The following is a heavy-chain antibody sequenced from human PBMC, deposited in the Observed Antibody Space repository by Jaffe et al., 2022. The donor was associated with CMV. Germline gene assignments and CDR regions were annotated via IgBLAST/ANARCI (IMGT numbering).Heavy chain of an antibody. D-gene: IGHD1-20*01. CDR2: IYYSGST. CDR3: ARLRGIMYPTR. V-gene: IGHV4-59*08. J-gene: IGHJ4*02. Sequence: QVQLQESGPGLVKPSETLSLTCTVSGGSISSYYWSWIRQPPGKGLEWIGYIYYSGSTNYNPSLKSRVTISVDTSKNQFSLKLSSVTAADTAVYYCARLRGIMYPTRWGQGTLVTVSS. CDR1: GGSISSYY.